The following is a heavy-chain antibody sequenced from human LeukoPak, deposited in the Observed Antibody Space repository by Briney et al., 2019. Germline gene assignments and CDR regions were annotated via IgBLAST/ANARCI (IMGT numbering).Heavy chain of an antibody. J-gene: IGHJ5*02. CDR1: GGSISSGGYS. D-gene: IGHD4-17*01. Sequence: SQTLSLTCAVSGGSISSGGYSWSWIRQPPGKGLEWIGYIYHSGSTYYNPSLKSRVTISVDRSKNQFSLKLSSVTAADTAVYYCARDRTGFNWFDPWGQGTLVTVSS. CDR2: IYHSGST. V-gene: IGHV4-30-2*01. CDR3: ARDRTGFNWFDP.